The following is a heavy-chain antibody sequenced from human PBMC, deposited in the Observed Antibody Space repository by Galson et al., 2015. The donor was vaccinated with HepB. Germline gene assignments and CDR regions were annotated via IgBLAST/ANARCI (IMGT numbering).Heavy chain of an antibody. CDR2: IVVGSGNT. Sequence: SVKVSCKASGFTFTSSAVQWVRQARGQRLEWIGWIVVGSGNTNYAQKFQERVTITRDMSTSTAYMELSSLRSEDTAVYYCAAGGSRIVGATNAFDIWGQGTMVTVSS. J-gene: IGHJ3*02. CDR3: AAGGSRIVGATNAFDI. V-gene: IGHV1-58*01. CDR1: GFTFTSSA. D-gene: IGHD1-26*01.